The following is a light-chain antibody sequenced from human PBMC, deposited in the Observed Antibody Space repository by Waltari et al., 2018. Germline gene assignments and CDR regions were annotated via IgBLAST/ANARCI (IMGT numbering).Light chain of an antibody. CDR2: LGS. Sequence: DIVMTQFPLSLPFTPGEPASISFRSRQSLLYSHGDNYFDWYLQKPGQSPQLLIYLGSNRASGVPDRFSGSGSGTDFTLKISRVEAEDVGVYYCMQALQTPYTFGQGTKLEIK. J-gene: IGKJ2*01. CDR1: QSLLYSHGDNY. V-gene: IGKV2-28*01. CDR3: MQALQTPYT.